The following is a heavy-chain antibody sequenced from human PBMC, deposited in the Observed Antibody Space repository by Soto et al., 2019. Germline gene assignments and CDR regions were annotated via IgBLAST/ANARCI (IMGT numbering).Heavy chain of an antibody. Sequence: QITLKESGPTLVKPTQTLTLTCTFSGFSLSTSGVGVGWIRQPPGKALEWLALIYWDDDKRYSPSLKSRLTIATDTSKSQLVLTIANMYPLDTATYYCAHGDLGSSWTNDAFDIWGQGTMVTVSS. CDR3: AHGDLGSSWTNDAFDI. D-gene: IGHD6-13*01. CDR2: IYWDDDK. V-gene: IGHV2-5*02. CDR1: GFSLSTSGVG. J-gene: IGHJ3*02.